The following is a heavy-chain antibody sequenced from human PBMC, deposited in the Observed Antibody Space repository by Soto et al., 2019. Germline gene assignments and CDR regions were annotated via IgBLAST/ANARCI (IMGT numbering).Heavy chain of an antibody. CDR1: GFTFSSYG. V-gene: IGHV3-30*18. CDR2: ISYDGSNK. J-gene: IGHJ4*02. CDR3: AKHESITGTMYY. D-gene: IGHD1-7*01. Sequence: QVQLVESGGGVVQPGRSLRLSCAASGFTFSSYGMHWVRQAPGKGLEWVAVISYDGSNKYYADSVKGRFTISRDNSKNTLYLQMNSLRAEHTAVYYCAKHESITGTMYYWGQGTLVTVSS.